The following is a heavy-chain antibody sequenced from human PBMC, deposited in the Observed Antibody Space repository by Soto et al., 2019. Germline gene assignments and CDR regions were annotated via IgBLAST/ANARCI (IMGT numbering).Heavy chain of an antibody. J-gene: IGHJ4*02. CDR1: GFSLSTSGVG. CDR2: IYWDDFG. V-gene: IGHV2-5*02. CDR3: AHGERMATITYFDY. Sequence: QITLKESGPTLVKPTQTLTLTCTFSGFSLSTSGVGVGWIRQPPGKGPEWLALIYWDDFGHYSPSLKSRLTISKDTSKNQVVLTMTNMDPVDTATYYCAHGERMATITYFDYWGQGTLVTVSS. D-gene: IGHD5-12*01.